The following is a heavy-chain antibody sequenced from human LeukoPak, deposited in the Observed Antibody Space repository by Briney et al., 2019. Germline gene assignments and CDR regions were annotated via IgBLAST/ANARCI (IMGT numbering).Heavy chain of an antibody. D-gene: IGHD1-1*01. Sequence: SETLSLTCTVSDDSISDYYRGWIRQPPGKGLEWIGYFHNSGTSTYNPSLKSRVTISADTSKNQFSLKLNSLTTADTAVYYCARVVHLGEHYFDHWGQGTLVTVSS. J-gene: IGHJ4*02. CDR1: DDSISDYY. CDR3: ARVVHLGEHYFDH. V-gene: IGHV4-59*01. CDR2: FHNSGTS.